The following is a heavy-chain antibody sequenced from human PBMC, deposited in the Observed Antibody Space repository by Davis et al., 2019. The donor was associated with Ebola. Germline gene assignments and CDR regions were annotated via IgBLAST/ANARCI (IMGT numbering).Heavy chain of an antibody. D-gene: IGHD3-22*01. CDR1: GGSISSYY. Sequence: MPSETLSLTCTVSGGSISSYYWSWIRQPPGKGLEWIGYIYYNGKTYYSATLKSRVTISLDTSKNQLSLRLTSVTAADTALYSCARRSFYYEGSGKGWFDPWGQGILVSVSS. V-gene: IGHV4-59*08. CDR2: IYYNGKT. J-gene: IGHJ5*02. CDR3: ARRSFYYEGSGKGWFDP.